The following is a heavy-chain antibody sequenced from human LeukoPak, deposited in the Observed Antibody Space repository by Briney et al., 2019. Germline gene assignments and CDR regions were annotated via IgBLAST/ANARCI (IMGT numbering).Heavy chain of an antibody. D-gene: IGHD3-10*01. J-gene: IGHJ4*02. CDR3: ARVAATMVRGVRVFDY. CDR1: GGSISSYD. Sequence: PSETLSLTCTVSGGSISSYDWSWVRQPPGKGLEWIGHIYGSGSTNYNPSLKSRVTLSVDTSKNQFSLKLSSVTAADTAVYYCARVAATMVRGVRVFDYSGQGTLVTVSS. V-gene: IGHV4-59*01. CDR2: IYGSGST.